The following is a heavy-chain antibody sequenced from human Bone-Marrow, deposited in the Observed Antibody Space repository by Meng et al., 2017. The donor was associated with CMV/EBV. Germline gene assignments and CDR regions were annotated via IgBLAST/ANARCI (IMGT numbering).Heavy chain of an antibody. CDR3: ARAISFRDYWSGYLAYYFDY. D-gene: IGHD3-3*01. CDR1: GYTFTGYY. J-gene: IGHJ4*02. Sequence: ASVKVSCKASGYTFTGYYMHWVRQAPGQGLEWMGGINPNNGGTNYAQKFQGRVTMTRDTSISTAYMELSRLRSDDTAVYYCARAISFRDYWSGYLAYYFDYWGQGTLVTVSS. CDR2: INPNNGGT. V-gene: IGHV1-2*02.